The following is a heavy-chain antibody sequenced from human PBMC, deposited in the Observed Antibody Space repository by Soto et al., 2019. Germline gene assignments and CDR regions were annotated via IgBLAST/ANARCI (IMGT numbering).Heavy chain of an antibody. V-gene: IGHV1-69*13. CDR1: GGTFSSYA. CDR3: ARGYYYDSSGYYYCFDY. J-gene: IGHJ4*02. Sequence: GASVKVSCKASGGTFSSYAISWVRQAPGQGLEWMGGIIPIFGTANYAQKFQGRVTITADESTSTAYMELSSLRSEDTAVYYCARGYYYDSSGYYYCFDYWGQGTLVTVSS. CDR2: IIPIFGTA. D-gene: IGHD3-22*01.